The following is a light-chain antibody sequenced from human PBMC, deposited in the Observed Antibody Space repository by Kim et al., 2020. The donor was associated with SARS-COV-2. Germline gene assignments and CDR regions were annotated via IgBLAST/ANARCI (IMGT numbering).Light chain of an antibody. V-gene: IGKV1-5*01. CDR2: DAS. J-gene: IGKJ1*01. CDR1: QSISSW. Sequence: GDRVTITCRASQSISSWLAWYQQKPGKAPKLLIYDASSLESGVPSRFSGSGSGTEFTLTISSLQPDDFATYYCQQYNSYPWTFGQVTKV. CDR3: QQYNSYPWT.